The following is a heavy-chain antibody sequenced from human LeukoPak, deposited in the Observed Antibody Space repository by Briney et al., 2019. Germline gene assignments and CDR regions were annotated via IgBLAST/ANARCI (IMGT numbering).Heavy chain of an antibody. CDR3: ATLGYCGGDCYPFDY. CDR2: IIPIFGTA. CDR1: GGTFSSYA. D-gene: IGHD2-21*02. Sequence: GASVKVSCKASGGTFSSYAISWVRQAPGQGLEWMGGIIPIFGTANYAQKFQGRVTITTGESTSTAYMELSSLRSEDTAVYYCATLGYCGGDCYPFDYWGQGTLVTVSS. J-gene: IGHJ4*02. V-gene: IGHV1-69*05.